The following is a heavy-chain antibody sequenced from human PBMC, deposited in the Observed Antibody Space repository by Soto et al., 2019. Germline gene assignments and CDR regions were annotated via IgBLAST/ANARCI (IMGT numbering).Heavy chain of an antibody. CDR3: ARESTVVTLRTFDI. J-gene: IGHJ3*02. CDR1: GGSISSYF. D-gene: IGHD2-21*02. V-gene: IGHV4-4*07. CDR2: IYTSGST. Sequence: QVHLQESGPGLVKPSETLSLTCTVSGGSISSYFCSWIRQPAGKGLEWIGRIYTSGSTNYNPSLKSRVTMALDTSKNQFSLKLSSVTAADTAVYYCARESTVVTLRTFDIWGQGTMVTVSS.